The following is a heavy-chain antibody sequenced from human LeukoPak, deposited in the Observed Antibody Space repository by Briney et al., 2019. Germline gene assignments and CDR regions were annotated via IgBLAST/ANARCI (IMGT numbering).Heavy chain of an antibody. CDR1: GFTLSDYA. Sequence: GGSLRLSCAASGFTLSDYAMYWVRQASGKGLVWVSRFTADGSSTIYADSVMGRFTVSRDIAKNTLYLQMYSLRAEDTAVYYCARAQMGTPTDCWGQGTLVTVSS. D-gene: IGHD1-14*01. CDR3: ARAQMGTPTDC. V-gene: IGHV3-74*01. J-gene: IGHJ4*02. CDR2: FTADGSST.